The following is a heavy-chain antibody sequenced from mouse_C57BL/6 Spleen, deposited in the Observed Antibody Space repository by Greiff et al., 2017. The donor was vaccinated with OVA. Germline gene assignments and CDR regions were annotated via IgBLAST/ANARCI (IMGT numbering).Heavy chain of an antibody. V-gene: IGHV1-55*01. D-gene: IGHD1-1*01. J-gene: IGHJ1*03. CDR2: IYPGSGST. Sequence: QVQLKQPGAELVKPGASVKMSCKASGYTFTSYWITWVKQRPGQGLEWIGDIYPGSGSTNYNEKFKSKATLTVDTSSSTAYMQLSSLTSEDSAVYYCASHYYGSSYGYFDVWGTGTTVTVSS. CDR1: GYTFTSYW. CDR3: ASHYYGSSYGYFDV.